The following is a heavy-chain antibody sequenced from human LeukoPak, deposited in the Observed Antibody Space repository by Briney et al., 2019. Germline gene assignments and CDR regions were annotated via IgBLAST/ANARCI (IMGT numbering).Heavy chain of an antibody. V-gene: IGHV3-23*01. J-gene: IGHJ4*02. Sequence: ASLRLSCAASGFTFSNYAMSWVRPAPGKGLEWVSAITGSGGNTYYADSVKGRFTISRDNSKNTVFLQMNSLRAEDTAVYYCAKSGDYDVLTGYYVSDYWGQGTLVTVSS. CDR1: GFTFSNYA. D-gene: IGHD3-9*01. CDR2: ITGSGGNT. CDR3: AKSGDYDVLTGYYVSDY.